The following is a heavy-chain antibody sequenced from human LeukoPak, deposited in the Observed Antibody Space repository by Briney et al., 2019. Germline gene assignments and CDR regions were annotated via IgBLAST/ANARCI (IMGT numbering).Heavy chain of an antibody. CDR1: GFTFSSYG. V-gene: IGHV3-30*02. D-gene: IGHD6-19*01. J-gene: IGHJ4*02. CDR2: IRYDGSNK. CDR3: AKDNLIAVAANFDY. Sequence: GGSLRLSCAASGFTFSSYGMHWVRQAPGKGLEWVAFIRYDGSNKYYADSVKGRFTTSRDNSKNTLYLQMNSLRAEDTAAYYCAKDNLIAVAANFDYWGQGTLVTVSS.